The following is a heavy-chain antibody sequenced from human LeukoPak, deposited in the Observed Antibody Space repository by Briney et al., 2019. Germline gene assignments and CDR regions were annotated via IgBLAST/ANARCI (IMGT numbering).Heavy chain of an antibody. Sequence: PGGSLRLPCAASGSTFDDYAMHWVRQAPGKGLEWVSGISWNSGSIGYADSVKGRFTISRDNAKNSLYLQMNSLRTEDTALYYCAKTQMDYYGSGSHYFFDYWGQGTLVTVSS. D-gene: IGHD3-10*01. J-gene: IGHJ4*02. CDR2: ISWNSGSI. V-gene: IGHV3-9*01. CDR3: AKTQMDYYGSGSHYFFDY. CDR1: GSTFDDYA.